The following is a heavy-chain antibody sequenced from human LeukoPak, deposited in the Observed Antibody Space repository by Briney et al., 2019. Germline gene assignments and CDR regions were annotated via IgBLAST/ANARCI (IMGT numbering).Heavy chain of an antibody. CDR3: SRERAVAGADWIDP. D-gene: IGHD6-19*01. CDR1: GGSVSSGTYY. Sequence: SETLSLTCTVSGGSVSSGTYYWSWIRQPPGKGLEWIGYIYYSGSTNYNPSLKSRVTISVDTSKDQFSLKLSSVTAADTAVYYCSRERAVAGADWIDPWGQGTLVTVSS. J-gene: IGHJ5*02. CDR2: IYYSGST. V-gene: IGHV4-61*01.